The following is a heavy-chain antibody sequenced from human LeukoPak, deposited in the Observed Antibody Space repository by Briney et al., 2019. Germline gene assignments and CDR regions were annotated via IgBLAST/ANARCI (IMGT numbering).Heavy chain of an antibody. CDR3: ARVGSSSWYRPFDY. J-gene: IGHJ4*02. CDR2: INHSGST. D-gene: IGHD6-13*01. V-gene: IGHV4-34*01. CDR1: GGSFSGYY. Sequence: SETLSLTCAVYGGSFSGYYWSWIRQPPGKGLEWIGEINHSGSTNYNPSLKSRVTISVDTSKNQFSLKLSSVTAADTAVHYCARVGSSSWYRPFDYWGQGTLVTVSS.